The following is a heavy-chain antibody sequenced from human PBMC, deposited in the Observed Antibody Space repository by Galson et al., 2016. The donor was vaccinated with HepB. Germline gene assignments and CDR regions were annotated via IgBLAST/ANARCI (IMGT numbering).Heavy chain of an antibody. CDR2: IYYSGST. Sequence: TLSLTCTVSGGSISSGDYYWSWIRQPPGKGLEWIGYIYYSGSTYYKPSLKSRVITSVDTSKNQFSLRLSSVTAAETAVYYCARGVYGDDVPDYWGQGILVIVSS. CDR1: GGSISSGDYY. V-gene: IGHV4-30-4*01. J-gene: IGHJ4*02. CDR3: ARGVYGDDVPDY. D-gene: IGHD4-17*01.